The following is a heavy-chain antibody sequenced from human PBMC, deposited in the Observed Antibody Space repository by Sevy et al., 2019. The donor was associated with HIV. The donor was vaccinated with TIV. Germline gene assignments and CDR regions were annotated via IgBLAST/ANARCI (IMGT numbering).Heavy chain of an antibody. CDR3: ARLYSSSSGRGLDN. CDR1: GFTCGSYW. CDR2: IKEDGSGR. J-gene: IGHJ4*02. D-gene: IGHD6-6*01. Sequence: GGSLRLSCAASGFTCGSYWMTWVRQAPGKGLEWVANIKEDGSGRFYVDSVRGRFTVSIDNAKKTLYLQMHNLRGEDTALYYCARLYSSSSGRGLDNWGQGALVTVSS. V-gene: IGHV3-7*01.